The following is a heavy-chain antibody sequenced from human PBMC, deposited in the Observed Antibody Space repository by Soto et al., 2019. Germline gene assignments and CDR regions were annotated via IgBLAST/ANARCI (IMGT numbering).Heavy chain of an antibody. V-gene: IGHV1-69*13. CDR3: ARARFLEWLFSPDPEENWFDP. CDR2: IIPMFGTP. Sequence: ASVKVSCKASGVTFNRQDMRWVRQAPGQGLEWMGGIIPMFGTPHYAEKFQDRVTITADESTGTAYLELSSLTSEDTAVYYCARARFLEWLFSPDPEENWFDPWGQGTLVTVSS. CDR1: GVTFNRQD. D-gene: IGHD3-3*01. J-gene: IGHJ5*02.